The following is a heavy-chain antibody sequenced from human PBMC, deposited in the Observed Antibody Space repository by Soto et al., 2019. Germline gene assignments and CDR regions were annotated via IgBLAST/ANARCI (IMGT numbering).Heavy chain of an antibody. CDR1: GYTFTSYA. V-gene: IGHV1-3*01. CDR3: ARISYYDSSGYPEP. J-gene: IGHJ5*02. Sequence: ASVKVSCKASGYTFTSYAMHWVRQAPGQRLEWMGWINAGNGNTKYSQKFQGRVTITADESTSTAYMELSSLRSEDTAVYYCARISYYDSSGYPEPWGQGTLVTVSS. CDR2: INAGNGNT. D-gene: IGHD3-22*01.